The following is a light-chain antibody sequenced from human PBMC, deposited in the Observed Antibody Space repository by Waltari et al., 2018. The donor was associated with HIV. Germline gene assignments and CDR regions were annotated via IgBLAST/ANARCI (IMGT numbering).Light chain of an antibody. CDR1: SANIERNT. Sequence: QSVLTQPPSASGTPGQRVTISCSGSSANIERNTVNWYQQFPGTTPKVVIYSSNQRPSGVPDRFSGARSGTSASLAISGLQSEDEAHYYCAAWDDSLDGYVFGPGTEVTVL. CDR3: AAWDDSLDGYV. CDR2: SSN. V-gene: IGLV1-44*01. J-gene: IGLJ1*01.